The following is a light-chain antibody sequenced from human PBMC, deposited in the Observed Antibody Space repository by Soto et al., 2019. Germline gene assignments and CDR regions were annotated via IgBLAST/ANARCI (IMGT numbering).Light chain of an antibody. CDR2: EVS. Sequence: QSVLTQPCSVSGSPGQSITISCTGTSSDVGGYNYVSWYQQHPGKAPKVMIYEVSNRPSGVSGRFSGSKSGNTASLTISGLQAEDEADYYCKSYADSPTHVFGTGTKLTVL. CDR1: SSDVGGYNY. CDR3: KSYADSPTHV. J-gene: IGLJ3*02. V-gene: IGLV2-14*01.